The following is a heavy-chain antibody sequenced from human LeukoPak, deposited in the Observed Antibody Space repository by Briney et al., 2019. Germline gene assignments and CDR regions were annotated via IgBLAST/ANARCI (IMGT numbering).Heavy chain of an antibody. CDR2: ISAYNGNT. CDR3: ARDESYDTAAGMNRFDP. CDR1: GYTFTSYG. V-gene: IGHV1-18*01. Sequence: GASVKVSCKASGYTFTSYGISWVRQAPGQGLEWMGWISAYNGNTNYAQKLQGRVTMTTDTSTSTAYMELRSLRSDDTAVYYCARDESYDTAAGMNRFDPWGQGTLVTVSS. D-gene: IGHD6-13*01. J-gene: IGHJ5*02.